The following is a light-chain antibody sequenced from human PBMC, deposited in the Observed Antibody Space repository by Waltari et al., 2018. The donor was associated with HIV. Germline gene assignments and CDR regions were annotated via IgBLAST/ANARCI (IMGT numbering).Light chain of an antibody. CDR1: QNIGTS. J-gene: IGKJ2*01. V-gene: IGKV1-5*03. CDR3: QQYETYYT. CDR2: QAS. Sequence: DIRMTQTPSTLSAAVRDTVTITCRASQNIGTSLAWYQQKSGKAPALLIYQASTVQNGVSSRFSGSGSGTEFTLTITSLQRDDFATYFCQQYETYYTFGQGSRLEMK.